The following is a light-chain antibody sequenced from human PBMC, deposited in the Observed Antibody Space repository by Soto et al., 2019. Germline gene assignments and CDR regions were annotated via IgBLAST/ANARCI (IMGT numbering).Light chain of an antibody. V-gene: IGKV1-8*01. J-gene: IGKJ1*01. CDR2: AAS. CDR1: QDITSY. CDR3: RQYSSWPTT. Sequence: AIRMTQSPSSLSASTGDRVTITCRASQDITSYLALYQQKPGKAPKLLIYAASTLQSGVPSRFSGSGSGTDFTLTISSLQSEDFAVYYCRQYSSWPTTFGQGTKVDI.